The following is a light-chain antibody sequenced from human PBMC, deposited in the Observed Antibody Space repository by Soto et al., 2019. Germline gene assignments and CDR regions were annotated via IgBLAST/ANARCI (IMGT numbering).Light chain of an antibody. V-gene: IGLV2-14*01. CDR3: SSYTTSSTHWV. CDR2: EVS. J-gene: IGLJ3*02. CDR1: SSDVGGYNY. Sequence: QSALTQPASVSGSPGQSITISCTGTSSDVGGYNYVSWYQQHPGKAPKLMIYEVSNRPSGVSNRFSGSKSGTTASLTISGPQAGDEADYYCSSYTTSSTHWVFGGGTKLTV.